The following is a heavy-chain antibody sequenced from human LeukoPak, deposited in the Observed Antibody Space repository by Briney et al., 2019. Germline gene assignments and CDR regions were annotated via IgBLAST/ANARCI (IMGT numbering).Heavy chain of an antibody. CDR1: GYSFTSYC. J-gene: IGHJ3*02. CDR2: IYPGDSDT. D-gene: IGHD3-22*01. CDR3: ARARYYYDSSGYPLNDAFDI. Sequence: GESLKISCKGSGYSFTSYCIGWVRQMPGKGLEWMGIIYPGDSDTRYSPSFQGQVTISADKSISTAYLQWSSLKASDTAMYYCARARYYYDSSGYPLNDAFDIWGQGTMVTVSS. V-gene: IGHV5-51*01.